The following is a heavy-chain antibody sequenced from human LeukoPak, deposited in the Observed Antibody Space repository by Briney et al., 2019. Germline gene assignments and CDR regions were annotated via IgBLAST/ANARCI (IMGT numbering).Heavy chain of an antibody. CDR2: ITPIFGTP. CDR1: GSPFSSYA. J-gene: IGHJ5*02. D-gene: IGHD3-22*01. CDR3: ARDGVRYYDSSGYLNWFDP. Sequence: SVKLSCKASGSPFSSYAISGVRQAPGHGLEWMGRITPIFGTPNYAQKFQGRVTITTDDSTSTAYMELRSLRSEDTAVYYCARDGVRYYDSSGYLNWFDPWGQGTLVTVSS. V-gene: IGHV1-69*05.